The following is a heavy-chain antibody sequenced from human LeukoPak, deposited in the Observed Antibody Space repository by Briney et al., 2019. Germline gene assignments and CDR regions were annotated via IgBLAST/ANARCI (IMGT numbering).Heavy chain of an antibody. V-gene: IGHV3-33*01. Sequence: GGPLRLSCAASGFTFSSYGMHWVRQAPGKGLEWVAVIWYDGSNKYYADSVKGRFTISRDNSKNTLYLQMNSLRAEDTAVYYCARDDLMTTVISSPDYWGQGTLVTVSS. CDR3: ARDDLMTTVISSPDY. D-gene: IGHD4-17*01. CDR1: GFTFSSYG. J-gene: IGHJ4*02. CDR2: IWYDGSNK.